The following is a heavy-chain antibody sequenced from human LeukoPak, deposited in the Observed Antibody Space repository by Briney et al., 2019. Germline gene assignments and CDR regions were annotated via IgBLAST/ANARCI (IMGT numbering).Heavy chain of an antibody. V-gene: IGHV3-48*04. J-gene: IGHJ4*02. CDR2: ISSSSSTI. D-gene: IGHD2-2*01. CDR1: GFIFSSYA. Sequence: PGGSLRLSCAASGFIFSSYAMSWVRQAPGKGLEWVSYISSSSSTIYYADSVKGRFTISRDNAKNSLYLQMNSLRAEDTAVYYCASLPQAGGYQYYFDYWGQGTLVTVSS. CDR3: ASLPQAGGYQYYFDY.